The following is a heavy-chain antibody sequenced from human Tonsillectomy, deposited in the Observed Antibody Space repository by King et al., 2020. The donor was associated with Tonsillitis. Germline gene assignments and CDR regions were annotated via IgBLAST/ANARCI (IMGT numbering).Heavy chain of an antibody. CDR1: GFTFSSYA. V-gene: IGHV3-23*04. D-gene: IGHD4-23*01. CDR2: ISRRGDYI. CDR3: AIGGNSDFDY. J-gene: IGHJ4*02. Sequence: VQLVESGGGLVQPGESLRLSCAASGFTFSSYAVRWVRQAPGMGLEWVSTISRRGDYIYYADSVKGRFTISRDNSKNTVYVQMNSLRADDTAVYYCAIGGNSDFDYWGQGTLVTVSS.